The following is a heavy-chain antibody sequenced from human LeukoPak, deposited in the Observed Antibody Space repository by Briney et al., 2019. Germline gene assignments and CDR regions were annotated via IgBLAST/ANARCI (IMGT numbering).Heavy chain of an antibody. CDR1: GFTFSSYA. CDR2: ISGSGGST. Sequence: PGGSLRLSCAASGFTFSSYAMSWVRQAPGKGLEWVSAISGSGGSTYYADSVKGRFTISRDNSKNTLYLQMNSLRAEDTAVYYCAKDYLPYYYDSSGYLKWGQGTLVTVSS. J-gene: IGHJ4*02. D-gene: IGHD3-22*01. CDR3: AKDYLPYYYDSSGYLK. V-gene: IGHV3-23*01.